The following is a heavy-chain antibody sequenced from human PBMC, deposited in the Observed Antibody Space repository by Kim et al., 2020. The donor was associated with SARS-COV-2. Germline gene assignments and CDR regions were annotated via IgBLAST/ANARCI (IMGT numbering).Heavy chain of an antibody. J-gene: IGHJ4*02. D-gene: IGHD2-15*01. CDR1: GFTFSSYA. CDR2: ISYDGSNK. Sequence: WGSLRLSCAASGFTFSSYAMHWVRQAPGKGLEWVAVISYDGSNKYYADSVKGRFTISRDNSKNTLDLQMNSLRAEDTAVYYCAREAVVAIFDDGCQGTL. CDR3: AREAVVAIFDD. V-gene: IGHV3-30*04.